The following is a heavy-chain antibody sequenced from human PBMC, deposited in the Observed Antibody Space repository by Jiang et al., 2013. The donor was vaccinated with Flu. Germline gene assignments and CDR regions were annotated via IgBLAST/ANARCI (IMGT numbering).Heavy chain of an antibody. Sequence: KVSCKASGYVFTSYAIHWVRQAPGQRLEWMGWINAGNGNTKYSRKFQGRLTITRDTSASTAYMEMSSLRSEDTAVYYCARSVVAVAAVSFDYWGQGSLVTVSS. D-gene: IGHD6-19*01. CDR3: ARSVVAVAAVSFDY. CDR2: INAGNGNT. J-gene: IGHJ4*02. V-gene: IGHV1-3*01. CDR1: GYVFTSYA.